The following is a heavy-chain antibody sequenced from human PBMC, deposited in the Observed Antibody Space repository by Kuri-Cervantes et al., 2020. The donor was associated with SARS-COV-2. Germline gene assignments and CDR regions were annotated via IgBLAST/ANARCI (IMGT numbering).Heavy chain of an antibody. D-gene: IGHD2-2*01. J-gene: IGHJ6*02. Sequence: GSLRLSCTVSGGSVSSGSYCWTWIRQPPGKGLEWIGEINHSGSTKNNPSLKSRVTKPVDTSKNQFSLKLSSVTAADTAVYYCARLSTHYGMDVWGQGTTVTVSS. V-gene: IGHV4-39*07. CDR3: ARLSTHYGMDV. CDR2: INHSGST. CDR1: GGSVSSGSYC.